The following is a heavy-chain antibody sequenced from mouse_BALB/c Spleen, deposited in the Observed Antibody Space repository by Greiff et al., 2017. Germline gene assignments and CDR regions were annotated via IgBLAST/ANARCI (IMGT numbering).Heavy chain of an antibody. CDR1: GFSLTSYG. CDR3: ARDRAKYGKLGDAMDY. D-gene: IGHD2-10*02. V-gene: IGHV2-9*02. J-gene: IGHJ4*01. CDR2: IWAGGST. Sequence: VKLVESGPGLVAPSQSLSITCTVSGFSLTSYGVHWVRQPPGKGLEWLGVIWAGGSTNYNSALMSRLSISKDNSKSQVFLKMNSLQTDDTAMYYCARDRAKYGKLGDAMDYWGQGTSVTVSS.